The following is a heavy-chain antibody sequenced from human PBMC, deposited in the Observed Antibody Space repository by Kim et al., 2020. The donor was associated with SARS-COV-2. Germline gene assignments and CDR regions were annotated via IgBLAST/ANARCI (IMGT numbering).Heavy chain of an antibody. D-gene: IGHD6-13*01. Sequence: SETLSLTCTVSGGSISSYYWSWIRQPPGKGLEWIGYIYYSGSTNYNPSLKSRVTISVDTSKNQFSLKLSSVTAADTAVYYCARERSSWSRRWFDPWGQGTLVTVSS. J-gene: IGHJ5*02. CDR2: IYYSGST. CDR3: ARERSSWSRRWFDP. CDR1: GGSISSYY. V-gene: IGHV4-59*01.